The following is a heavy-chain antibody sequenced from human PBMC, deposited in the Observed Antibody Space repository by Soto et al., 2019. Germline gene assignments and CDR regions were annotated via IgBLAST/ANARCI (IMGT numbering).Heavy chain of an antibody. D-gene: IGHD2-2*01. J-gene: IGHJ6*02. CDR1: GGSISSYY. Sequence: SETLSLTCTVSGGSISSYYWSWIRQPPGKGLEWIGYIYYSGSTNYNPSLKSRVTISVDTSKNQFSLKLSSVTAADTAVYYCARVSPATQKAGYYYYGMDVWGQGTTVTVSS. V-gene: IGHV4-59*01. CDR3: ARVSPATQKAGYYYYGMDV. CDR2: IYYSGST.